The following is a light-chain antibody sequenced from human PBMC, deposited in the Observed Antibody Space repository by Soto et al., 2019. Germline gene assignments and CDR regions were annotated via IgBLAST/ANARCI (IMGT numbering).Light chain of an antibody. CDR3: QQYGSSPEIS. Sequence: DIVLTQSPGTLSLSPGERATLSCRASQTISDNHLAWYQQKPGQSPRLLISGASVRAPGVPDRFSGSVSETAFTLTISRLEPEDFGFYYCQQYGSSPEISFGPGTKVDIK. CDR1: QTISDNH. J-gene: IGKJ3*01. CDR2: GAS. V-gene: IGKV3-20*01.